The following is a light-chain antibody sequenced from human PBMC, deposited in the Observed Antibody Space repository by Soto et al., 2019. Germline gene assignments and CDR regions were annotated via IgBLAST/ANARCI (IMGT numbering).Light chain of an antibody. Sequence: DIQMTQSPSFVSASVGDRVTITCRASQVINNWLAWYQQKPGKAPKVLIHGTSSLQSGVPSRFSGSGSGTDFTLTISSLQREDFATYYCQQATSFPWTFGQGTKVEIK. CDR1: QVINNW. J-gene: IGKJ1*01. CDR2: GTS. CDR3: QQATSFPWT. V-gene: IGKV1-12*01.